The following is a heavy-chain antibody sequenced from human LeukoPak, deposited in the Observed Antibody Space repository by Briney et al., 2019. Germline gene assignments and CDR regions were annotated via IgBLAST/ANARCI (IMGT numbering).Heavy chain of an antibody. CDR1: GYTFTSYD. Sequence: ASVTVSCKASGYTFTSYDINWVRQATGQGLEWMGWMNPNSGNTGYAQKFQGRVTITRNTSISTAYMELSSLRSEDTAVYYCARGDTSIAARPNYYYYYMDVWGKGTTVTVSS. J-gene: IGHJ6*03. CDR3: ARGDTSIAARPNYYYYYMDV. V-gene: IGHV1-8*03. CDR2: MNPNSGNT. D-gene: IGHD6-6*01.